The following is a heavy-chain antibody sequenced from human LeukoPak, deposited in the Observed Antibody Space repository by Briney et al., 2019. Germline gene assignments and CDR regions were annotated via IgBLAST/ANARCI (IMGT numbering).Heavy chain of an antibody. J-gene: IGHJ4*02. Sequence: EASVKVSCKASGYTFTGYYMHWVRQAPGQGLEWMGWISPNSGGTNYAQKFQGRVTMTRDTSISTAYMELSRLRSDDTAVYYCARALFKWELLGYWGQGTLVTVSS. CDR1: GYTFTGYY. V-gene: IGHV1-2*02. CDR3: ARALFKWELLGY. CDR2: ISPNSGGT. D-gene: IGHD1-26*01.